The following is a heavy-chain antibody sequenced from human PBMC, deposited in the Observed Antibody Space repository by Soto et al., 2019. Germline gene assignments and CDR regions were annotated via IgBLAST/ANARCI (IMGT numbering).Heavy chain of an antibody. V-gene: IGHV4-34*01. CDR1: GGSFSGYY. CDR2: INHSGST. D-gene: IGHD2-21*01. J-gene: IGHJ4*02. CDR3: ARGSRDQSRDCYNYIDY. Sequence: SDTLSLTCAVYGGSFSGYYWSWIRQPPGKGLEWIGEINHSGSTNYNPSLKSRVTISVDTSKNQFSLKLSSVTAADTAVYYCARGSRDQSRDCYNYIDYWGQGTLVTVS.